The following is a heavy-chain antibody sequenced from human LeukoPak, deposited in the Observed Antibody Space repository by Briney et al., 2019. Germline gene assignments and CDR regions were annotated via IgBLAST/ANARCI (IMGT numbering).Heavy chain of an antibody. CDR3: ARDLNSYDILTGYLHTFDY. Sequence: SVKVSCKASGYTFTSYDINWVRQATGQGLEWMGGIIPIFGTANYAQKFQGRVTITADKSTSTAYMELSSLRSEDTAVYYCARDLNSYDILTGYLHTFDYWGQGTLVTVSS. CDR2: IIPIFGTA. J-gene: IGHJ4*02. D-gene: IGHD3-9*01. V-gene: IGHV1-69*06. CDR1: GYTFTSYD.